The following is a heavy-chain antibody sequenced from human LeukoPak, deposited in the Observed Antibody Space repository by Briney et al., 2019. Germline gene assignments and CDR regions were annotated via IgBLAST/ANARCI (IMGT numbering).Heavy chain of an antibody. CDR1: GFTFSSYA. J-gene: IGHJ6*02. D-gene: IGHD6-19*01. Sequence: GGSLRLSCAASGFTFSSYAMHWVRQAPGKGLEWVSGISWNSGSIGYADSVKGRFTISRDNAKNSLYLQMNSLRAEDTALYYCAKDMVAGAGSSYGMDVWGQGTTVTVSS. V-gene: IGHV3-9*01. CDR3: AKDMVAGAGSSYGMDV. CDR2: ISWNSGSI.